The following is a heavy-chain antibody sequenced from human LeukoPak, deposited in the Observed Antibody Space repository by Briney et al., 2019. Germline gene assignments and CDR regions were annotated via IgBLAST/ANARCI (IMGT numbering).Heavy chain of an antibody. Sequence: GGSLRLSCAASGFTFSSYAMSWVRQAPGKGLEWVSAISGSGGSTYYADSVKGRFTISRDNSKNTLYLQMNSLRTEDTALYYCAKDSLRDSSAYYPDYWGQGTLVTVSS. J-gene: IGHJ4*02. V-gene: IGHV3-23*01. CDR2: ISGSGGST. CDR3: AKDSLRDSSAYYPDY. D-gene: IGHD3-22*01. CDR1: GFTFSSYA.